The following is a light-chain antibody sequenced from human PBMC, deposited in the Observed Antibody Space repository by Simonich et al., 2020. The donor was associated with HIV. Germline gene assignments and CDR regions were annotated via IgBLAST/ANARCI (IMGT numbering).Light chain of an antibody. CDR1: QTFLNSSNNKNY. J-gene: IGKJ1*01. Sequence: DIVMTQSPDSLAVSLGERATINCKSSQTFLNSSNNKNYLAWYQQKPGQPPKLLIYWASTRQSGVPDRFSGSGSGTDFTLTISSLQAEDVAVYYCQQYYSTPWTFGQGTKVEIK. CDR3: QQYYSTPWT. V-gene: IGKV4-1*01. CDR2: WAS.